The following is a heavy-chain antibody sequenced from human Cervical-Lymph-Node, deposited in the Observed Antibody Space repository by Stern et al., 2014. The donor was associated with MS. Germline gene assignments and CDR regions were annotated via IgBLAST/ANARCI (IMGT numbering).Heavy chain of an antibody. Sequence: EMQLVESGGGLVQPGGSLRLSCAASGFTFSDHHMDWVRQAPGKGLEWVGRIRSKTNGYTTEYAASVKGRFTILRDDSRNSLYLQMSGLKTEDTAVYYCARVVRSSSFDYWGQGTLVTVSS. V-gene: IGHV3-72*01. D-gene: IGHD3-10*01. CDR2: IRSKTNGYTT. CDR3: ARVVRSSSFDY. J-gene: IGHJ4*02. CDR1: GFTFSDHH.